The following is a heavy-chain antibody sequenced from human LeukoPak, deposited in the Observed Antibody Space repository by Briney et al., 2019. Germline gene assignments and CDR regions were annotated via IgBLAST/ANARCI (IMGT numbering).Heavy chain of an antibody. CDR1: GVTFKSYA. J-gene: IGHJ3*02. Sequence: GGSLRLSCAASGVTFKSYAMSWVRQAPGRGLEWVSAISASGDVTFYADSLRGRFTISRDNSKSTLYLQMNGVRAEDTAICYCAKSLFTSATGTGRAFHIWGQGTRVTVSS. V-gene: IGHV3-23*01. D-gene: IGHD1-1*01. CDR2: ISASGDVT. CDR3: AKSLFTSATGTGRAFHI.